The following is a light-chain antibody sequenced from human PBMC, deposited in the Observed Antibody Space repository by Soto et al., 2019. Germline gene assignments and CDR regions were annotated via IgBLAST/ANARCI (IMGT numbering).Light chain of an antibody. V-gene: IGKV3-11*01. CDR1: QSVSRY. J-gene: IGKJ1*01. CDR2: DAS. CDR3: QQRSNWPWT. Sequence: ILLTQSPATLALSPGERATLSCWASQSVSRYLAWYQHKPGQAPRLLIYDASNRATGIPARFSGSGSGTDFTLTISSLEPEDFEVYYCQQRSNWPWTFGQGTKVDIK.